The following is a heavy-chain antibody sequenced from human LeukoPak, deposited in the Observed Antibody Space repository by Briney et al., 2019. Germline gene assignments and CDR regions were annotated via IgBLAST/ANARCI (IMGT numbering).Heavy chain of an antibody. J-gene: IGHJ4*02. Sequence: GRSLRLSRAASGFTFTDYGMHWVRQAPGKGLEWVAVIWNDGSNKDYADSVKGRFTISRDNSKNTVYLQMNSLIAEDTAVYYCAKGDSRGYYHYFDSWGPGILVTVSS. CDR2: IWNDGSNK. CDR1: GFTFTDYG. V-gene: IGHV3-33*03. CDR3: AKGDSRGYYHYFDS. D-gene: IGHD3-22*01.